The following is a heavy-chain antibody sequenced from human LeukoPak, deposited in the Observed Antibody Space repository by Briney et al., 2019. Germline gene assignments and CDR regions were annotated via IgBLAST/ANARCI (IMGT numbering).Heavy chain of an antibody. CDR1: GFTISKDW. CDR3: AETWSLYY. J-gene: IGHJ4*02. V-gene: IGHV3-74*01. CDR2: ICADGTTK. Sequence: PGGSLRLSCAVSGFTISKDWMHWVRPAPGKGLRWVSRICADGTTKNYADPVKGRFTISRDNAKNTLYLQIDSVRADDTAVYYCAETWSLYYWGQGTLVTVFS. D-gene: IGHD3-16*02.